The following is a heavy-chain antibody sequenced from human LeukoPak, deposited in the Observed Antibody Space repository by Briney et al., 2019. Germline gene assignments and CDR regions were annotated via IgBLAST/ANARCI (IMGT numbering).Heavy chain of an antibody. CDR3: ARYGDYYYYGMDV. J-gene: IGHJ6*02. V-gene: IGHV4-39*07. D-gene: IGHD4-17*01. CDR2: IYYSGST. CDR1: GGSISSSSCY. Sequence: SETLSLTCTVSGGSISSSSCYWGWLRQPPGKGLEWVGSIYYSGSTYYNPSLKSRVTISVDRSKNEFSLKLSSVTAADTAVYYCARYGDYYYYGMDVWGQGTTVTVPS.